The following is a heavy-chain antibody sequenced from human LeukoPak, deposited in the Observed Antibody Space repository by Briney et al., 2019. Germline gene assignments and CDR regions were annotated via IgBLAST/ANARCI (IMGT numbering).Heavy chain of an antibody. CDR1: GFTFSSYW. V-gene: IGHV3-7*01. CDR2: IKQDGSEK. D-gene: IGHD6-19*01. CDR3: AKDFKSSGWYVLPYFDY. J-gene: IGHJ4*02. Sequence: PGGSLRLSCAASGFTFSSYWMSWVRQAPGKGLEWVANIKQDGSEKYYVDSVKGRFTISRDNAKNSLYLQMNSLRAEDTAVYYCAKDFKSSGWYVLPYFDYWGQGTLVTVSS.